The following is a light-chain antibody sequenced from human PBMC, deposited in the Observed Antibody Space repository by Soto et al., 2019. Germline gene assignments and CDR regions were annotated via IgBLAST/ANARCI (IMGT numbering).Light chain of an antibody. CDR2: EVS. CDR1: SSDVGSYNL. Sequence: QSALTQPASVSGSPGQSITISCTGTSSDVGSYNLVSWYQQHPGKAPKLMIYEVSKRPSGVSNRFSGSKSGNTASLTISGLQAEDEADYSCCSYAGSSTFAVFGGGTPLTVL. CDR3: CSYAGSSTFAV. J-gene: IGLJ7*01. V-gene: IGLV2-23*02.